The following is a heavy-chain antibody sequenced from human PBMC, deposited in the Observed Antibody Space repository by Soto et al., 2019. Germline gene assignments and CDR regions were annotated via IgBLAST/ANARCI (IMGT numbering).Heavy chain of an antibody. V-gene: IGHV3-23*01. CDR2: ISGSGGST. CDR1: GFTFSSYA. D-gene: IGHD6-13*01. Sequence: GGSLRLSCAASGFTFSSYAMSWVRQAPGKGLEWVSAISGSGGSTYYADSVKGRFTISRDNSKNTLYLQMNSLRAEDTAVYYCAKTKTAAGTKYYFDYWGQGTLVTVSS. CDR3: AKTKTAAGTKYYFDY. J-gene: IGHJ4*02.